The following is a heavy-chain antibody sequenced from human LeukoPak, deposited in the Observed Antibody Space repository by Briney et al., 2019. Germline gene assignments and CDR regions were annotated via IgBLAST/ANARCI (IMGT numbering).Heavy chain of an antibody. Sequence: SQTLSLSCTVSGGSISSGSYYWSWIRQPAGKGLEWLGRIYTSGSPNYNPSLKTRATIPVDTSKNQFSLKLSSVTATDPAVYYCERDHDDISGSSQHFWGEGTRVSVS. J-gene: IGHJ4*02. CDR2: IYTSGSP. CDR3: ERDHDDISGSSQHF. D-gene: IGHD3-10*01. CDR1: GGSISSGSYY. V-gene: IGHV4-61*02.